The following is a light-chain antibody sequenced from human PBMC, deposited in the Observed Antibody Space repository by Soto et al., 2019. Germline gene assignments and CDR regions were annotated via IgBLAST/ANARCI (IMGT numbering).Light chain of an antibody. CDR2: KAP. CDR3: QHYNSYSEA. CDR1: QTISSW. Sequence: DIQMTQSPSTLSGSVGDRVTITCRASQTISSWLAWYQQKPGKAPKLLIYKAPTLKSGVPSRFSGSRSGTEFTLTISSLQPDDFATYYCQHYNSYSEAFGQGTKVDI. V-gene: IGKV1-5*03. J-gene: IGKJ1*01.